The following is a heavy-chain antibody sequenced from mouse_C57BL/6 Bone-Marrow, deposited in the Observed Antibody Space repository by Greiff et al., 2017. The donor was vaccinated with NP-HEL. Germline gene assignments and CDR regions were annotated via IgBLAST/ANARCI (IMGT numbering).Heavy chain of an antibody. CDR1: GYTFTSYW. Sequence: VQLQQPGAELVKPGASVKLSCKASGYTFTSYWMQWVKQRPGQGLEWIGEIGPSDSYTNYNQKFKGKATLTVDTSSSTAYMQLSSLTSEDSAVYYCARWKLRLLCDYWGQGTTLTVSS. D-gene: IGHD3-2*02. J-gene: IGHJ2*01. CDR2: IGPSDSYT. CDR3: ARWKLRLLCDY. V-gene: IGHV1-50*01.